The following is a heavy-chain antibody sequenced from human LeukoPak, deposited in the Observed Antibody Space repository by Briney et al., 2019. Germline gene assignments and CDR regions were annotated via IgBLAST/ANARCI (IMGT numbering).Heavy chain of an antibody. CDR1: GYTFTSYA. CDR2: INAGNGNT. V-gene: IGHV1-3*01. CDR3: ARDSIAARRFDY. D-gene: IGHD6-6*01. Sequence: EASVKVSCKASGYTFTSYAMHWVRQAPGQRLEWMGWINAGNGNTKYSQKFQGRVTITRDTSASTAYMELSSLRSEDTAVYYCARDSIAARRFDYWGQGTLVTVSS. J-gene: IGHJ4*02.